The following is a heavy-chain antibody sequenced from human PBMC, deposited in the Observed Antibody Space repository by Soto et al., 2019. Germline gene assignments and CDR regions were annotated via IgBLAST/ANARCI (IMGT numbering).Heavy chain of an antibody. CDR2: INDSGNI. CDR3: ARGLILWFGELSRRGGYYYYMDV. V-gene: IGHV4-34*01. J-gene: IGHJ6*03. CDR1: GGSFSGYQ. D-gene: IGHD3-10*01. Sequence: QVQLQQWGAGLLKPSETLSLTCAVYGGSFSGYQWSWIRQTPGKGLEWIGEINDSGNINYNPSLNSRVTILVDTAKKQISLKLSSVIAADTAVYYCARGLILWFGELSRRGGYYYYMDVWGKGTTVTVSS.